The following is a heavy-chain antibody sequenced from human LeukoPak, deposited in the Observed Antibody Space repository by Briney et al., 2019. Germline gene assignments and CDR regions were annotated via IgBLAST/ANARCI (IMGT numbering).Heavy chain of an antibody. CDR3: ARDQRDCSGGSCYPKGEGAFDI. V-gene: IGHV4-39*07. CDR2: IYYSGST. CDR1: GGSISSSSYY. D-gene: IGHD2-15*01. Sequence: SETLSLTCTVPGGSISSSSYYWGWIRQPPGKGLEWIGSIYYSGSTYYNPSLKSRVTISVDTSKNQFSLKLSSVTAADTAVYYCARDQRDCSGGSCYPKGEGAFDIWGQGTMVTVSS. J-gene: IGHJ3*02.